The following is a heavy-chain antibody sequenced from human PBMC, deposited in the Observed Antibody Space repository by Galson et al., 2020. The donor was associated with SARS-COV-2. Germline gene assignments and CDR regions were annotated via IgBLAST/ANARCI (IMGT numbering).Heavy chain of an antibody. CDR1: GFTFSTYW. CDR2: INSDGSRT. D-gene: IGHD3-10*01. CDR3: LRGLTIDY. J-gene: IGHJ4*02. V-gene: IGHV3-74*01. Sequence: GGSLRLSCAASGFTFSTYWMHWVRQAPGKGRVGVSRINSDGSRTTYADSVKGRFTISRDNAKNTLYLQMNSLRAEDTAVYYCLRGLTIDYWGRGTLVSVSS.